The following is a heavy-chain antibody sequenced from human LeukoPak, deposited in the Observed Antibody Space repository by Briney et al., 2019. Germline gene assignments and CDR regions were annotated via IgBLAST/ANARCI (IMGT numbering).Heavy chain of an antibody. V-gene: IGHV1-18*01. CDR3: ARDSSGYYYYYYYMDV. CDR1: GYTFTSYG. CDR2: ISAYNGNT. Sequence: ASVKVSCKASGYTFTSYGISWVRQAPGQGLEWMGWISAYNGNTNYAQKLQGRVTMTTDTSTSTAYMELRSLRSDDTAVYYCARDSSGYYYYYYYMDVWGKATTVTVSS. D-gene: IGHD3-22*01. J-gene: IGHJ6*03.